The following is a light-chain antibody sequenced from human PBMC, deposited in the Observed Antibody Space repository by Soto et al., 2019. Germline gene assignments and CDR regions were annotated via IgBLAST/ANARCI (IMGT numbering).Light chain of an antibody. CDR1: QSVSGSF. CDR3: QQYGSSPGA. CDR2: SAS. Sequence: FMQGPRTPSFFPGEKDNPPPRAIQSVSGSFVGWYQQKRGQAPRLLIYSASARTGGTPDRFSGSGSGTDFTLTISRLEPEDFAVYYCQQYGSSPGAFGGGTKVDIK. J-gene: IGKJ4*01. V-gene: IGKV3-20*01.